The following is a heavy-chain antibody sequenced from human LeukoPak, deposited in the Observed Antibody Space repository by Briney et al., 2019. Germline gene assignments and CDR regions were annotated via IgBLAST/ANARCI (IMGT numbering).Heavy chain of an antibody. V-gene: IGHV4-4*07. CDR1: GGSVSNHY. Sequence: PSETLSITCTVSGGSVSNHYWTWIRRPAGKGLEWIGRIYSSGSTNYHPSLKSRVTMSVDTSKNQFSLKLSSVTAADTAVYYCARELFPQGANCFDPWGQGTLVTVSS. CDR2: IYSSGST. D-gene: IGHD3-10*02. CDR3: ARELFPQGANCFDP. J-gene: IGHJ5*02.